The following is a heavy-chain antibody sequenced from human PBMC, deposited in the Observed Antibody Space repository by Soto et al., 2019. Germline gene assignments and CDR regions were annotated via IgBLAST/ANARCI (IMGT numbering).Heavy chain of an antibody. CDR2: INAGNGDT. V-gene: IGHV1-3*01. D-gene: IGHD1-1*01. CDR1: GYTFTIHT. Sequence: QIQLVQSGAEAEKPGASVKVSCKASGYTFTIHTIHWVRQAPGQRLEWMGWINAGNGDTKSSQKFQGRVTFTRDTSASPVYMELSSLRSEDTAVYYCARDPGPDVFDIWGQGTMVTVSS. J-gene: IGHJ3*02. CDR3: ARDPGPDVFDI.